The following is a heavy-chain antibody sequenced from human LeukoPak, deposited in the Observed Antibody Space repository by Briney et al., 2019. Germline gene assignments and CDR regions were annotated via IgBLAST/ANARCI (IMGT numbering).Heavy chain of an antibody. Sequence: GGSLRLSCAASGFTFTNYWMTWVRQAQGKGLVWVANIYKDGSEKQYVDSVKGRFTISRDNPKNSVYLQMSSLRVEDSAVYYCARDPVQDFDFWGQGIMVTVSS. CDR2: IYKDGSEK. V-gene: IGHV3-7*01. CDR3: ARDPVQDFDF. CDR1: GFTFTNYW. J-gene: IGHJ4*02.